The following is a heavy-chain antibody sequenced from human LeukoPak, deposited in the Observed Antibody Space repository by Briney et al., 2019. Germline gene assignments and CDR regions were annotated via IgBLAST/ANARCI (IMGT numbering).Heavy chain of an antibody. CDR3: AREQFSHTSNYFDN. CDR2: ISGDGVSS. Sequence: GESLKISSAASGFMFDDYAMHWVRQVPGGGLEWVSLISGDGVSSFYADSVRGRFTISRDNNNNSLSLQMYSLTTEDTAFYYCAREQFSHTSNYFDNWGQGILVTVSS. J-gene: IGHJ4*02. V-gene: IGHV3-43*02. CDR1: GFMFDDYA. D-gene: IGHD5-24*01.